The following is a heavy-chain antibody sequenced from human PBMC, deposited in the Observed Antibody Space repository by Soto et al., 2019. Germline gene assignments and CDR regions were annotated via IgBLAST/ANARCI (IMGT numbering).Heavy chain of an antibody. CDR3: ARGGTGSSSWYYYMDV. CDR1: GFTFSNYE. CDR2: IKKDGSKK. D-gene: IGHD6-13*01. J-gene: IGHJ6*03. V-gene: IGHV3-7*01. Sequence: GGSLRLSCAASGFTFSNYEMPWVRQATGKGLEWVASIKKDGSKKYYVDSVKGRFTISRDNAKNSLYLQMNSLRAEDTAVYYCARGGTGSSSWYYYMDVWGKGTTVTVSS.